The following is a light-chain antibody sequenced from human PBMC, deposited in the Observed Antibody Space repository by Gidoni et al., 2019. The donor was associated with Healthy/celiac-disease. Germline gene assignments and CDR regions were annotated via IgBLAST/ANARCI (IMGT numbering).Light chain of an antibody. J-gene: IGKJ2*01. CDR1: QSISSY. V-gene: IGKV1-39*01. Sequence: DIQMTQSPSSLSASVGDGVTITCRASQSISSYLNWYQQKPGKAPKPLIYAASSLQSRVPSRFSGSGSRTDFTLTISSLQPEDFATYYCQQSYSTPYTFXXXTKLEIK. CDR2: AAS. CDR3: QQSYSTPYT.